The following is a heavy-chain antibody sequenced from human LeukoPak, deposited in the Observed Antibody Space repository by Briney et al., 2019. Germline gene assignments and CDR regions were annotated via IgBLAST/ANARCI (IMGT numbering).Heavy chain of an antibody. D-gene: IGHD3-22*01. CDR3: ARGANRRVVGEAFDI. CDR1: GGSISSSSYY. CDR2: IYYSGST. J-gene: IGHJ3*02. V-gene: IGHV4-30-4*08. Sequence: SETLSLTCTVSGGSISSSSYYWGWIRQPPGKGLEWIGYIYYSGSTYYNPSLKSRVTISVDTSKNQFSLKLSSVTAADTAVYYCARGANRRVVGEAFDIWGQGTMVTVSS.